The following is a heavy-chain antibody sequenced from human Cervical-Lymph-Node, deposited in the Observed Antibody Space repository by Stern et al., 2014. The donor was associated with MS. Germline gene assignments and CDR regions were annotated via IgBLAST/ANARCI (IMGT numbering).Heavy chain of an antibody. CDR1: GYTFTGYY. Sequence: VQLVESGAEVKKPGASVKVSCKASGYTFTGYYMHWVRQAPGQGLEWMGRVKPNSGDTNYAQKFQGRVTMARDTATKPAYMEMSTLRSDDTAVYFCARNYGDYSSGGARYYFDSWGQGTLVTVSS. CDR2: VKPNSGDT. V-gene: IGHV1-2*06. CDR3: ARNYGDYSSGGARYYFDS. D-gene: IGHD4-17*01. J-gene: IGHJ4*02.